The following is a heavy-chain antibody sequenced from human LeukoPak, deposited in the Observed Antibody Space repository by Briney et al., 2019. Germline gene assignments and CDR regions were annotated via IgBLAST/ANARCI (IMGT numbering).Heavy chain of an antibody. CDR1: GFTFSSYA. Sequence: PGRSLRLSCAASGFTFSSYAMNWVRQAPGKGLEWVSGIGGSGTRTYYADSVKGRFTISRDNSKNTLYLQMNSLRDEDTAVYYCAKDSHWILFDDWGQGTLVTVSS. J-gene: IGHJ4*02. V-gene: IGHV3-23*01. CDR2: IGGSGTRT. CDR3: AKDSHWILFDD. D-gene: IGHD2-2*03.